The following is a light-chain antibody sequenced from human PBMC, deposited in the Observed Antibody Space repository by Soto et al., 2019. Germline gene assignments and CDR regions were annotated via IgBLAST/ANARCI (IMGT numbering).Light chain of an antibody. V-gene: IGLV2-8*01. CDR1: SSDVGGYDF. J-gene: IGLJ2*01. Sequence: QSVLTQPPSASGSPGQSVTISCTGTSSDVGGYDFVSWYQQHPGKAPKLIIYEVTKRRSGVPDRFSGSKSRNTASLTVSGLPAEDEGDYYCTSYAGSSNVLFGGGTKLTVL. CDR3: TSYAGSSNVL. CDR2: EVT.